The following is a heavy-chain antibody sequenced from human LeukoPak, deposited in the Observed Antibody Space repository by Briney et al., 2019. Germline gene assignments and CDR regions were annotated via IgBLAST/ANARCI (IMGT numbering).Heavy chain of an antibody. Sequence: SETLSLTCTVSGGSISSYYWNWIRQPPGKGLEWIGYIYYSGGTNYNPSLKSRVTISLDTFKNQFSLKLSSVTAADTAVYYCAGASLYYDSSGQRTFDIWGQGTMVTVSS. CDR1: GGSISSYY. J-gene: IGHJ3*02. CDR2: IYYSGGT. D-gene: IGHD3-22*01. CDR3: AGASLYYDSSGQRTFDI. V-gene: IGHV4-59*01.